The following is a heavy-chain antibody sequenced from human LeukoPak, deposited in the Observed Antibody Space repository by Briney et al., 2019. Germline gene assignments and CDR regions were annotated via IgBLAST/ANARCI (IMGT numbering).Heavy chain of an antibody. CDR1: GGSVSSGSNY. D-gene: IGHD2-21*01. CDR3: ARVFEVEFLDY. J-gene: IGHJ4*02. V-gene: IGHV4-39*01. Sequence: PSQTLSLTCTVSGGSVSSGSNYWSWIRQPPGKGLEWIGSIYYSGSTYYNPSLKSRVTISVDTSKNQFSLKLSSVTAADTAVYYCARVFEVEFLDYWGQGTLVTVSS. CDR2: IYYSGST.